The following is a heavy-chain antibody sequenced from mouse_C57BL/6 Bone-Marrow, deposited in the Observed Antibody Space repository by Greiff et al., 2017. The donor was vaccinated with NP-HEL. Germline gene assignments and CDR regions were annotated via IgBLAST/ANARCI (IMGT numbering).Heavy chain of an antibody. J-gene: IGHJ3*01. CDR3: ARDRDGYPFAWFAY. CDR2: ISYDGSN. Sequence: EVKLMESGPGLVKPSQSLSLTCSVTGYSITSGYYWNWIRQFPGNKLEWMGYISYDGSNNYNPSLKNRISITRDTSKNQFFLKLNSVTTEDTATYYCARDRDGYPFAWFAYWGQGTLVTVSA. D-gene: IGHD2-3*01. CDR1: GYSITSGYY. V-gene: IGHV3-6*01.